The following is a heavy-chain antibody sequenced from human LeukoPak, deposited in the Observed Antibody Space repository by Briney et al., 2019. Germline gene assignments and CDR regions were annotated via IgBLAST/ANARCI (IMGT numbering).Heavy chain of an antibody. V-gene: IGHV4-59*08. D-gene: IGHD6-13*01. CDR1: GGSISSYY. Sequence: SETLSLTCTVSGGSISSYYWSWIRQPPGKGLEWIGYIYYSGSTNYNPSLKSRVTISVDTSKNQFSLKLSSVTAADTAVYYCARPSSWYSHAFDIWGQGTMVTVSS. CDR3: ARPSSWYSHAFDI. J-gene: IGHJ3*02. CDR2: IYYSGST.